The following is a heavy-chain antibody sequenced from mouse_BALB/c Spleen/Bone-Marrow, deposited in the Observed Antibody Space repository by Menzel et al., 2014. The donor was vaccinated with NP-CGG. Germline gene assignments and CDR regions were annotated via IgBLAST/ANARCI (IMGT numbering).Heavy chain of an antibody. V-gene: IGHV3-8*02. CDR3: TRNYYGP. J-gene: IGHJ2*01. D-gene: IGHD1-2*01. CDR1: GDSITNGY. CDR2: INYSGNT. Sequence: EVKLVESGPSLVKPSQTLSLTCSVTGDSITNGYWNWIRKFPGNKLEYMGYINYSGNTYYNPSLISRISITRDTSKNXYYLQLNSVTTEDTATYYCTRNYYGPWGQGATLTVSS.